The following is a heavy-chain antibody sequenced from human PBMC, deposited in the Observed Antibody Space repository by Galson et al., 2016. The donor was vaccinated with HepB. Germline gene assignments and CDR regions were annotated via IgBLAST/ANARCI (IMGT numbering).Heavy chain of an antibody. CDR2: ISGSGSST. CDR1: GFTFSSYA. J-gene: IGHJ4*02. CDR3: AKRVSSSKYFDY. Sequence: SLRLSCAASGFTFSSYAMNWVRQAPGKGLEWVSAISGSGSSTYYADSVKGRFTISRDNLKNTLYLQMNSLRADDTAVYYCAKRVSSSKYFDYWGQGTLVTVSS. V-gene: IGHV3-23*01. D-gene: IGHD2-2*01.